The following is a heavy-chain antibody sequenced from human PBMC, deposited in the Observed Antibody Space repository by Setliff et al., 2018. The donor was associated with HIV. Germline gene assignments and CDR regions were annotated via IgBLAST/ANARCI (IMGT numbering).Heavy chain of an antibody. D-gene: IGHD2-15*01. CDR2: LYFGVSDP. V-gene: IGHV5-51*01. CDR1: GSNFATYW. CDR3: ARGRGGYFGGGRYYNLPYFDS. Sequence: GESLKISCKTSGSNFATYWVGWVRQMPGKGLEWLGILYFGVSDPKYNPSFEGQVTISADKSIKTALLQWRSLKTSDTAIYYCARGRGGYFGGGRYYNLPYFDSWGQGTLVTVSS. J-gene: IGHJ4*02.